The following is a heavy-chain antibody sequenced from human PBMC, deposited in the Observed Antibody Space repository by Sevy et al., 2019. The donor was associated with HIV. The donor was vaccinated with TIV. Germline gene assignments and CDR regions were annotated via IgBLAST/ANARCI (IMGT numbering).Heavy chain of an antibody. CDR3: ASAYS. V-gene: IGHV3-7*01. Sequence: GGSLRLSCSASGFFFRRYWMTWVRQAPGKGLEWVATINQDGSEKYYVDSVKGRFTVSRDNAKNSVYLQMSSLRVEDTAMYYCASAYSWGQGSLVTVSS. J-gene: IGHJ4*02. CDR2: INQDGSEK. CDR1: GFFFRRYW.